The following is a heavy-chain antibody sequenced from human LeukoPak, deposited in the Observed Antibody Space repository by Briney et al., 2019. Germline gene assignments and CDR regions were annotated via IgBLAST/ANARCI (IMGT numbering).Heavy chain of an antibody. J-gene: IGHJ5*02. Sequence: PSETLSLTCTVYGGSFSGYYWTWIRQPPRKGLEWIGEIHYSGRVNYNPSLKSRVTISADTSNNHFSLKMNSVTAADTAVYYCPRVTDAYKGGNAWGQGTLVTVSS. V-gene: IGHV4-34*01. D-gene: IGHD5-24*01. CDR1: GGSFSGYY. CDR3: PRVTDAYKGGNA. CDR2: IHYSGRV.